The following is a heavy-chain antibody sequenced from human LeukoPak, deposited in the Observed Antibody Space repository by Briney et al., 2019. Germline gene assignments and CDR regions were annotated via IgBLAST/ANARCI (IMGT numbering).Heavy chain of an antibody. CDR2: IYYSGST. Sequence: PSETLSLTCTVSGGSISSSNYYWGWIRQPPGKGLEWIGSIYYSGSTYYNPSLKSRVTISVDTSKNQFSLKLSSVTAADTAVYYCARGPKYDAFDIWGQGTMVTVSS. J-gene: IGHJ3*02. V-gene: IGHV4-39*07. CDR3: ARGPKYDAFDI. CDR1: GGSISSSNYY.